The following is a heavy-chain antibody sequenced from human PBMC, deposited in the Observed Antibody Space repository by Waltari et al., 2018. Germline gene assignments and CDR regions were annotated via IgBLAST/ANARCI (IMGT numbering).Heavy chain of an antibody. J-gene: IGHJ4*02. Sequence: QVQLVQSGAEVKKPGASVKVSCKASGYTFTGYYMHWVRQAPGQGLVWRGWINPNSGGTNYAQKFQGRVTMTRDTSISPAYMELSRLRSDDTAVYYCARANRFLEWLPPDYWGQGTLVTVSS. CDR3: ARANRFLEWLPPDY. V-gene: IGHV1-2*02. CDR2: INPNSGGT. D-gene: IGHD3-3*01. CDR1: GYTFTGYY.